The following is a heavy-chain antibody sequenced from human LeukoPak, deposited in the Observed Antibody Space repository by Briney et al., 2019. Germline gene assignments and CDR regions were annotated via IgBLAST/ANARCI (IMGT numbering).Heavy chain of an antibody. CDR3: ARDRIGGVPAAMREEITYYCYGMDV. CDR2: IYYSGST. J-gene: IGHJ6*02. D-gene: IGHD2-2*01. V-gene: IGHV4-30-4*01. Sequence: SQTLSLTCTVSGGSISSGDYYWSWIRQPPGKGLEWIVYIYYSGSTYYNPSLKSRVTLSVNTSKNQFSLKLSSVTAADTAVYYCARDRIGGVPAAMREEITYYCYGMDVWGQGTTVTVSS. CDR1: GGSISSGDYY.